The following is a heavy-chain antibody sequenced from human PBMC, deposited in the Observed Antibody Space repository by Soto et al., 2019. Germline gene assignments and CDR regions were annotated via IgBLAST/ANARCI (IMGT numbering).Heavy chain of an antibody. J-gene: IGHJ4*02. CDR2: ISPKSGGT. Sequence: QVQLVQSGAEVKESGASVKVSCKASGYTFTGYYIHWVRQAPGQGLEGVGEISPKSGGTRYARKFQGRVTMTKDTSITTVYMELSNLSPDDTAVYYCGKGRSGEVGVFYWGQGTLVTVHS. CDR3: GKGRSGEVGVFY. V-gene: IGHV1-2*02. CDR1: GYTFTGYY. D-gene: IGHD3-16*01.